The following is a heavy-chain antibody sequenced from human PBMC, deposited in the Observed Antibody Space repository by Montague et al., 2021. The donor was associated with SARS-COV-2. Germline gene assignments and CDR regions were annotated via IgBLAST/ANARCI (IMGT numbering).Heavy chain of an antibody. Sequence: SETLSLTCTVSGASISSKCYYWGWIRQPTGMGLDWIGFKYYSASTYHYPTLKSRVTISVDTYKNQVSLKVSTVAAADTAVYYSAREWQYNWFDAWGQGNLVTVSS. D-gene: IGHD5-12*01. CDR1: GASISSKCYY. V-gene: IGHV4-39*07. J-gene: IGHJ5*02. CDR3: AREWQYNWFDA. CDR2: KYYSAST.